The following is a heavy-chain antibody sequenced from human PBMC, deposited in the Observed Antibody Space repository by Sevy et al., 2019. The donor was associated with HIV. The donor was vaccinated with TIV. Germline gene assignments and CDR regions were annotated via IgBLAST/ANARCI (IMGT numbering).Heavy chain of an antibody. CDR1: GFTFSSYA. CDR2: ISGSGGST. CDR3: AKERPINDFWSGYSDY. D-gene: IGHD3-3*01. Sequence: GGSLRLSCAASGFTFSSYAMSWVRQAPGKGLEWVSAISGSGGSTYYADSVKGRFTISRDNSKNTLYLKMNSLRAEDTAVYYCAKERPINDFWSGYSDYWGQGTLVTVSS. J-gene: IGHJ4*02. V-gene: IGHV3-23*01.